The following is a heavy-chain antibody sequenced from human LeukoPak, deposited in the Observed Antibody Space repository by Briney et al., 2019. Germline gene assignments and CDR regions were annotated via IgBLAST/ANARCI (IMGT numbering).Heavy chain of an antibody. Sequence: SETLSLTCTVSGGSISSYYWSWIRQPPGKGLEWIGYIYYSGSTNYNPSLKSRVTISVDTSKNQFSLKLSSVTAADTAVYYCARFYCGGDCYPSEYAFDIWGQGTMVTVSS. CDR1: GGSISSYY. D-gene: IGHD2-21*02. CDR3: ARFYCGGDCYPSEYAFDI. V-gene: IGHV4-59*08. CDR2: IYYSGST. J-gene: IGHJ3*02.